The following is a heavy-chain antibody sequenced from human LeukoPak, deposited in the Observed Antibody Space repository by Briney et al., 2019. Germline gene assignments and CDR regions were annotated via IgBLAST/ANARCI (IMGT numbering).Heavy chain of an antibody. D-gene: IGHD6-25*01. Sequence: PSETLSLTCTVSGGSITSSDYHWGWVRQPPGKGLEWIASICHTGNTYYKPSLRSRVTISVDTSKNHFSLRLTSVTAADTAVYYCARERQSSAEYWGQGTLVTVTS. V-gene: IGHV4-39*07. CDR1: GGSITSSDYH. CDR2: ICHTGNT. J-gene: IGHJ4*02. CDR3: ARERQSSAEY.